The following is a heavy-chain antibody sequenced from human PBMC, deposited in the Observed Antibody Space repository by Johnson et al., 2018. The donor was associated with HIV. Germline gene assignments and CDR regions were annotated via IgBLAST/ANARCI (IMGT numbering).Heavy chain of an antibody. Sequence: VQLVESGGGLVQPGGSLRLSCAASGFTFGDYAMSWVRQAPGKGLEWVSVISGDDGSDKYYADSVQGRFNISRDNSKNTLYLQMKSLRAEDTAVHYCAKSTQASIVRESGPYGAFHIWGQGTMVTVSS. D-gene: IGHD3-10*01. CDR2: ISGDDGSDK. CDR1: GFTFGDYA. CDR3: AKSTQASIVRESGPYGAFHI. J-gene: IGHJ3*02. V-gene: IGHV3-23*04.